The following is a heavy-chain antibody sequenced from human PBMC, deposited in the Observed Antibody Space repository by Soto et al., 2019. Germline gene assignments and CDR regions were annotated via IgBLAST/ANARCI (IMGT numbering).Heavy chain of an antibody. CDR3: ARLSGYSYGTYYYYGMDV. CDR2: IIPIFGTA. J-gene: IGHJ6*02. D-gene: IGHD5-18*01. V-gene: IGHV1-69*13. Sequence: AVKVSCKASGGTFSSYAISWVRQAPGQGXEWMGGIIPIFGTANYAQKFQGRVTITADESTSTAYMELSSLRSEDTAVYYCARLSGYSYGTYYYYGMDVWGQGTTVTVSS. CDR1: GGTFSSYA.